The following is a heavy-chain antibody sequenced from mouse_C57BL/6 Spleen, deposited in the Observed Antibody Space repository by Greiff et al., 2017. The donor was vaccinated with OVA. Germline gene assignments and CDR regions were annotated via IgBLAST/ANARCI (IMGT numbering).Heavy chain of an antibody. J-gene: IGHJ2*01. Sequence: EVMLVESGGGLVKPGGSLKLSCAASGFTFRDMGMHWVRQAPEKGLEWVAYISSGSSTIYYADTVKGRFTISRDNAKNTLFLQMTSLRSEDTAMYYCARDYFDYWGQGTTLTVSS. CDR3: ARDYFDY. CDR1: GFTFRDMG. CDR2: ISSGSSTI. V-gene: IGHV5-17*01.